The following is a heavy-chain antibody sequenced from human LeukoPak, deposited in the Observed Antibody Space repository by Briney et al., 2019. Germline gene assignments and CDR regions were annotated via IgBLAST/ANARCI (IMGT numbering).Heavy chain of an antibody. J-gene: IGHJ4*02. CDR2: ISGSGGST. CDR3: AKGGNYCTSTSCPPVDY. Sequence: GGSLRLSCAASGFTFSSYAMSWVRQAPGKRLEWVSAISGSGGSTYYADSVKGRFTISRDNSKNTLYLQMNSLRAEDTAVYYCAKGGNYCTSTSCPPVDYWGQGTLVTVSS. CDR1: GFTFSSYA. V-gene: IGHV3-23*01. D-gene: IGHD2-2*01.